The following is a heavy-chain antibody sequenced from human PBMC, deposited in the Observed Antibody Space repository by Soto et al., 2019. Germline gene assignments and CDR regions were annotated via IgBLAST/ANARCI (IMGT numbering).Heavy chain of an antibody. CDR3: AKDRKGGVATQFDY. J-gene: IGHJ4*02. D-gene: IGHD5-12*01. V-gene: IGHV3-23*01. CDR1: GFTFSSYA. Sequence: EVQLLESGGGLVQPGGSLRLSCAASGFTFSSYAMSWVRQAPGKGLEWVSAISGNGGNTYYADSVKGRFTISRDNSKNPLYLQMNSLRAEDTAVYYCAKDRKGGVATQFDYWGQGTLVTVSS. CDR2: ISGNGGNT.